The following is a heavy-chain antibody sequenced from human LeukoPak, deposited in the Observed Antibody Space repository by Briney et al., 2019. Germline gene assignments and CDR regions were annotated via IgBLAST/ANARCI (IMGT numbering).Heavy chain of an antibody. D-gene: IGHD2-2*01. CDR2: ISSSSTI. CDR1: GFTFSSYS. Sequence: GGSLRLSCAASGFTFSSYSMNWVRQAPGKGLEWVSYISSSSTIYYADSVKGRFTISRDNAKNSLYLQMNSLRAEDTAVYYCARDGISLVVVPAATLGWFDPWGQGTLVTVSS. V-gene: IGHV3-48*04. J-gene: IGHJ5*02. CDR3: ARDGISLVVVPAATLGWFDP.